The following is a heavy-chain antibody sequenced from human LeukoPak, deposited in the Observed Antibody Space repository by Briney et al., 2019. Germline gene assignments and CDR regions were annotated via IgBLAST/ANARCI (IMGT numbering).Heavy chain of an antibody. Sequence: ASVKVSCKASGYTFTSYYMHWVRQAPGQGPEWMGIINPSGGSTSYAQKFQGRVTMTRDTSTSTVYMELSSLRSEDTAVYYCATSRTISESWFDPWGQGTLVTVSS. V-gene: IGHV1-46*01. CDR2: INPSGGST. CDR1: GYTFTSYY. D-gene: IGHD3-3*01. J-gene: IGHJ5*02. CDR3: ATSRTISESWFDP.